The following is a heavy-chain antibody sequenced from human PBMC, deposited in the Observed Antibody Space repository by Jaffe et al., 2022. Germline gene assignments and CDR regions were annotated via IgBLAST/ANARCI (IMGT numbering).Heavy chain of an antibody. J-gene: IGHJ2*01. CDR3: ARDGDNCSGGSCYRPVWYFDL. D-gene: IGHD2-15*01. CDR2: INAGNGNT. Sequence: QVQLVQSGAEVKKPGASVKVSCKASGYTFTSYAMHWVRQAPGQRLEWMGWINAGNGNTKYSQKFQGRVTITRDTSASTAYMELSSLRSEDTAVYYCARDGDNCSGGSCYRPVWYFDLWGRGTLVTVSS. V-gene: IGHV1-3*01. CDR1: GYTFTSYA.